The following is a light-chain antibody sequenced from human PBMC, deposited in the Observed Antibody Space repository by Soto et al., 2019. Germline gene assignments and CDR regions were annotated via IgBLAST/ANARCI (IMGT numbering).Light chain of an antibody. J-gene: IGKJ1*01. Sequence: DIQMTQSPSSLSASVGDRVTITCRASQSISSYLNWYQQKPGKAPNLLIYAASSLQSGVPSRFSGSGSGTDFTLTISSLQPEDFATYYCQQSYSTLRTFGQGTKVESK. V-gene: IGKV1-39*01. CDR2: AAS. CDR3: QQSYSTLRT. CDR1: QSISSY.